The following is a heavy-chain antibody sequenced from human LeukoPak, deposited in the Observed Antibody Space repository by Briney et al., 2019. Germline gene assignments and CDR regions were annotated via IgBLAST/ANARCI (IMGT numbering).Heavy chain of an antibody. J-gene: IGHJ5*02. Sequence: AASVKVSCKASGYTFTSYGSSWVRQAPGQGLEWMGWISAYNGNTNYAQKLQGRVTMTTDTSTSTAYMELRSLRSDDTAVYYCARHMVRGFNWFDPWGQGTLVTVSS. D-gene: IGHD3-10*01. CDR2: ISAYNGNT. CDR3: ARHMVRGFNWFDP. V-gene: IGHV1-18*01. CDR1: GYTFTSYG.